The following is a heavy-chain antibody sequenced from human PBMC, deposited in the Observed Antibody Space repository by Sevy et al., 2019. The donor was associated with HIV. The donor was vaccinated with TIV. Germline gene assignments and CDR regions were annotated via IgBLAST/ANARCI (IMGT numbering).Heavy chain of an antibody. Sequence: SETLSLTCTVSGVSISPYYWAWIRQPPGKGLECIGFSGNTNYNPSLKTRVTTSVDTSKNQFSLKLYSVTAADTAVYYCARNNNKRFDPWGQGTLVTVSS. CDR3: ARNNNKRFDP. CDR2: SGNT. CDR1: GVSISPYY. J-gene: IGHJ5*01. V-gene: IGHV4-4*08.